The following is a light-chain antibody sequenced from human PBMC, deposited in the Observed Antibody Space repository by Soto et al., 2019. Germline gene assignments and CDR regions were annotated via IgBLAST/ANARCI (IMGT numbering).Light chain of an antibody. Sequence: DIQMTQSPSSVSASVGARVTITCRASQGISSWLSWYQQKPGKDPKLLIYAESSLQSVVPSRFSVSGSLTDCTLIISSLQPEEFATNYCQKANSFPFTFGPGNKVDIK. V-gene: IGKV1-12*01. J-gene: IGKJ3*01. CDR2: AES. CDR3: QKANSFPFT. CDR1: QGISSW.